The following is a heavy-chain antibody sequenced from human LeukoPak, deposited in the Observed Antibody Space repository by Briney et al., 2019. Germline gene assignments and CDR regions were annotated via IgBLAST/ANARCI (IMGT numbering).Heavy chain of an antibody. V-gene: IGHV4-30-4*01. CDR1: GVSISSGDYY. CDR3: ARPYYYDSRIDP. J-gene: IGHJ5*02. Sequence: SQTLSLTCTVSGVSISSGDYYWSWIRQPPGKGLEWIGYTYYSGSTYYNPSLKSRVAISVDTSKNQFSLKLSSVTAADTAVYYCARPYYYDSRIDPWGQGTRVTVSS. D-gene: IGHD3-22*01. CDR2: TYYSGST.